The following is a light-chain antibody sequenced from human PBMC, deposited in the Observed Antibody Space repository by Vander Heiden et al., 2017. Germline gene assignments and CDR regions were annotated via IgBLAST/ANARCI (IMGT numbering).Light chain of an antibody. V-gene: IGLV2-11*01. CDR2: DVS. J-gene: IGLJ2*01. CDR3: CSYAGSDTLV. Sequence: QSALTQPRSVSGSPGQSVTISCTGTSSDVGGYNYVSWYQQHPGKAPKLMIYDVSRRPAGVPDGFSGSKSGNTASLTIAGLQAEDEADYYCCSYAGSDTLVFGGGTKLTVL. CDR1: SSDVGGYNY.